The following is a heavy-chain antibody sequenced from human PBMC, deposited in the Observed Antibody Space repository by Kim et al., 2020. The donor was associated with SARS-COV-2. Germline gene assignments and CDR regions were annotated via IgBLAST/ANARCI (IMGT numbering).Heavy chain of an antibody. Sequence: SGPTLVKPTQTLTLTCTFSGFSLSTSGVGVGWIRQPPGKALEWLALIYWDDDKRYSPSLKSRLTITKDTSKNQVVLTMTNMDPVDTTTYYCAHRPGLIAAAGYSDYWGQGTLVTVSS. J-gene: IGHJ4*02. CDR2: IYWDDDK. CDR1: GFSLSTSGVG. D-gene: IGHD6-13*01. CDR3: AHRPGLIAAAGYSDY. V-gene: IGHV2-5*02.